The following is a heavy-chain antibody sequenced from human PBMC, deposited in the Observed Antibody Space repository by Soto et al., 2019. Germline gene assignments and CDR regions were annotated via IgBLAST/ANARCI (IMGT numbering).Heavy chain of an antibody. CDR3: AREQTYYYDSSGYSPDAFDS. V-gene: IGHV5-51*01. Sequence: GESLKISCEGSGYSFTSYWIGWVRQMPGKGLEWMGIIYPGDSDTRYSPSFQGQVTISADKSIGTAYLQWSSLKASDTAMYYCAREQTYYYDSSGYSPDAFDSWGQGTMVTVSS. J-gene: IGHJ3*02. D-gene: IGHD3-22*01. CDR2: IYPGDSDT. CDR1: GYSFTSYW.